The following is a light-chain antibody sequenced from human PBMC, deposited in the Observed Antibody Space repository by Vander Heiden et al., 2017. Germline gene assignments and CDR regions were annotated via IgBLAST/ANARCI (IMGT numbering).Light chain of an antibody. CDR2: GVS. Sequence: QSALTQPASVAGSPGQSNTISCTGTNSDVGAYNQVSWYQQHPGKAPKLLIYGVSSRPSGVSNRFFGSKSGNTASLTISGLQAEDEADYYCTSHTTSRTYVFGTGTKVTVL. J-gene: IGLJ1*01. CDR3: TSHTTSRTYV. V-gene: IGLV2-14*03. CDR1: NSDVGAYNQ.